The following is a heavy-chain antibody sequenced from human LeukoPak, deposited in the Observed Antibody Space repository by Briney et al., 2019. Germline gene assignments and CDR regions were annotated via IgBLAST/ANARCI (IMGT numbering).Heavy chain of an antibody. CDR1: GGSISSSSYY. V-gene: IGHV4-39*07. Sequence: SETLSLTCTVSGGSISSSSYYWGWIRQPPGKGLEWIGSISYSGSTYYNPSLKSRVTISLDTSKNQFSLKLSSVTAADTAVYYCAREMVRGVSPHHFDYWGQGTLVTVSS. J-gene: IGHJ4*02. CDR3: AREMVRGVSPHHFDY. D-gene: IGHD3-10*01. CDR2: ISYSGST.